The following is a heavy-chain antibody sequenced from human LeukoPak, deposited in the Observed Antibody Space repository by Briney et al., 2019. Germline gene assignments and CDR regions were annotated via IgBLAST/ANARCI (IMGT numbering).Heavy chain of an antibody. D-gene: IGHD2-15*01. V-gene: IGHV4-59*01. CDR1: GGSISSYY. CDR2: IYYSGST. J-gene: IGHJ6*04. Sequence: SETLSLTCTVSGGSISSYYWSWIRRPPGKGLEWIGYIYYSGSTNYNPSLKSRVTISVDTSKNQFSLKLSSVTAADTAVYYCARDGEGYCSGGSCYQSYYYGMDVWGKGTTVTVSS. CDR3: ARDGEGYCSGGSCYQSYYYGMDV.